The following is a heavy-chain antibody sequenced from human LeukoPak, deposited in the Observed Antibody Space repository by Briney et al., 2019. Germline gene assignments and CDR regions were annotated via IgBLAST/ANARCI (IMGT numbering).Heavy chain of an antibody. Sequence: GGSLRLSCAASGFTFSSYWMSWVRQAPGKGLEWVANIKQDGSEKYYVDSVKGRFTISRGNAKNTLYLQMNSLRAEDTAVYYCAKPITDTRNGFDVWGHGTLVTVSS. D-gene: IGHD1-20*01. CDR3: AKPITDTRNGFDV. CDR1: GFTFSSYW. J-gene: IGHJ3*01. CDR2: IKQDGSEK. V-gene: IGHV3-7*01.